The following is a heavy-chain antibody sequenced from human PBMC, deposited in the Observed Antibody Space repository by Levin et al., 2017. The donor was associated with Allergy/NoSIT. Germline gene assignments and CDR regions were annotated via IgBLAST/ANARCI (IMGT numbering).Heavy chain of an antibody. J-gene: IGHJ6*03. D-gene: IGHD5-18*01. V-gene: IGHV3-33*06. Sequence: GESLKISCAASGFTFSSYGMHWVRQAPGKGLEWVAVIWYDGSNKYYADSVKGRFTISRDNSKNTLYLQMNSLRAEDTAVYYCAKGGIQLWSRLCYYMDVWGKGTTVTVSS. CDR2: IWYDGSNK. CDR1: GFTFSSYG. CDR3: AKGGIQLWSRLCYYMDV.